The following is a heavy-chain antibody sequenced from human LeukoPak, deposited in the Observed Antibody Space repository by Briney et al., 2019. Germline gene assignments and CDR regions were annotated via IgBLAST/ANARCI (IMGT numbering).Heavy chain of an antibody. V-gene: IGHV3-48*03. Sequence: GGSLRLSCVASGFIFSSYEINWVRQAPGKGLEWVSYISSNGYTKNYAGSVKGRFTVSRDNAKNSLYLQMNSLRAEDTAIYYCVSPPYYFDSGNYYGGYWGQGTLVTVSS. J-gene: IGHJ4*02. D-gene: IGHD3-22*01. CDR3: VSPPYYFDSGNYYGGY. CDR1: GFIFSSYE. CDR2: ISSNGYTK.